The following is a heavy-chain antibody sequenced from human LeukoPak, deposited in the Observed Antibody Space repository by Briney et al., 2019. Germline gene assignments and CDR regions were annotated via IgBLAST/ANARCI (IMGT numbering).Heavy chain of an antibody. Sequence: PSETLSLTCAVYGGSFSGYYWSWIRQPPGKGLEWIGEINHSGSTNYNPSLKSRVTISVDTSKNQFSLKLSSVTAADTAVYYCARRDYSSWFFDYWGQGTLVTVSS. D-gene: IGHD6-13*01. CDR3: ARRDYSSWFFDY. V-gene: IGHV4-34*01. CDR2: INHSGST. J-gene: IGHJ4*02. CDR1: GGSFSGYY.